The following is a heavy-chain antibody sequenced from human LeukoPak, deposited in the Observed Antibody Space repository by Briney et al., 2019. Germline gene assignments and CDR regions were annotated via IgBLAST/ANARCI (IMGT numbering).Heavy chain of an antibody. CDR3: ARDGYDSVYFDY. D-gene: IGHD5-12*01. Sequence: SETLPLTCTVSGGSISRYYWNWIRQPPGKGLEWIGYIYYSGSTNYNPSLKSRVTISVDTSKNQFSLKLSSVTAADTAVYYCARDGYDSVYFDYWGQGTLVTVSS. CDR2: IYYSGST. V-gene: IGHV4-59*12. J-gene: IGHJ4*02. CDR1: GGSISRYY.